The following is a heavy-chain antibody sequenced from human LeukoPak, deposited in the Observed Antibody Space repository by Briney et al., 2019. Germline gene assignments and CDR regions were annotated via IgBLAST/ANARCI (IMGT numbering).Heavy chain of an antibody. V-gene: IGHV3-48*03. J-gene: IGHJ4*02. CDR3: ARDASYHYGSGSYDDY. D-gene: IGHD3-10*01. CDR2: ISGSASTT. CDR1: GFIFSSYE. Sequence: GGSLRLSCAASGFIFSSYEMNWVRQAPGKGLEWVSHISGSASTTYYAYSVKGRFTISRDNAKNSLYLQMNSLRAEDTAIYYCARDASYHYGSGSYDDYWGQGTLVTVSS.